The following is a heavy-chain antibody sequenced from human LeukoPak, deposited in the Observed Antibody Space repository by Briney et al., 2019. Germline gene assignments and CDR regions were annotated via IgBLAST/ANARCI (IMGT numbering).Heavy chain of an antibody. J-gene: IGHJ4*02. D-gene: IGHD3-3*01. CDR3: PRHAVGGVATTYYFDY. V-gene: IGHV4-38-2*01. Sequence: PSETLSLTCAVSGYSISSGYYWGWIRQPPGKGLEWIGSIYHSGSTYYNPSLKSRVTISVDTSKNQFSLKLSSVTAADTAVYYCPRHAVGGVATTYYFDYWGQRTLVTLSS. CDR2: IYHSGST. CDR1: GYSISSGYY.